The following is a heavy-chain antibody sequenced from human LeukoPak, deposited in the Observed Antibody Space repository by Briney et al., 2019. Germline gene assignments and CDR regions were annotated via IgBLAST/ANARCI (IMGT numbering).Heavy chain of an antibody. Sequence: ASVKVSCKASGGTFSSYTISWVRQAPGQGLEWMGRIIPILGIANYAQKLQGRVTMTTDTSTSTAYMELRSLRSDDTAAYYCARAGIAVAGICDYWGQGTLVTVSS. CDR1: GGTFSSYT. V-gene: IGHV1-69*02. CDR2: IIPILGIA. CDR3: ARAGIAVAGICDY. D-gene: IGHD6-19*01. J-gene: IGHJ4*02.